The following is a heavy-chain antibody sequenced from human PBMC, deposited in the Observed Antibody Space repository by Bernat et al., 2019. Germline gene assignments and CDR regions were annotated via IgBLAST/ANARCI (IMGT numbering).Heavy chain of an antibody. J-gene: IGHJ4*02. D-gene: IGHD3-22*01. V-gene: IGHV3-11*01. CDR3: ARELYDVSRYYLARPALDF. CDR1: GFTVSDYY. Sequence: QVQLVESGGGLVKPGGSLRLSCAASGFTVSDYYMSWIRQAPGKGLEWVSYISSSGSTIYYADAVKGRFTISRDNAKNSLYLQMNSLRAEDTAVYYCARELYDVSRYYLARPALDFRGPGTLVTVSS. CDR2: ISSSGSTI.